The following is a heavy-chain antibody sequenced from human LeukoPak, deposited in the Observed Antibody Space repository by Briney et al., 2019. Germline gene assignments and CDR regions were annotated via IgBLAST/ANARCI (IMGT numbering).Heavy chain of an antibody. CDR2: IWDDGTNE. D-gene: IGHD2-2*01. J-gene: IGHJ3*02. CDR1: GFTFSSYG. V-gene: IGHV3-30*02. Sequence: PGGSLRLSCAASGFTFSSYGMHWVRQAPGKGLEWLAIIWDDGTNEFYADSVKGRFTISRDNFKNTPNVQLNSLRAEDTAIYCCAKAQSDRRSTSCYPMDALDIWGQGTMVTVS. CDR3: AKAQSDRRSTSCYPMDALDI.